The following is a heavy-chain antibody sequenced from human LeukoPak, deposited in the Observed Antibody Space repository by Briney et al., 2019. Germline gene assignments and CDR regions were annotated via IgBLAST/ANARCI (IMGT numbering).Heavy chain of an antibody. CDR3: ARERRGYNSGDAFDI. CDR1: GFTVSSNY. V-gene: IGHV3-66*01. J-gene: IGHJ3*02. CDR2: IYSGNGT. D-gene: IGHD5-24*01. Sequence: GGSQRLSCAASGFTVSSNYMSWVRQAPGKGLEWVSVIYSGNGTYYSDSVKGRFTISRDNSKNTLYLQMNSLRAEDTAVYYCARERRGYNSGDAFDIWGQGTMVTVSS.